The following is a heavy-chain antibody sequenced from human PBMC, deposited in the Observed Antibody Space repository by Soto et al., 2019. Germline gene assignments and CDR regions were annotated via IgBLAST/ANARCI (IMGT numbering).Heavy chain of an antibody. CDR3: ARAMVRGVITESFDY. J-gene: IGHJ4*02. D-gene: IGHD3-10*01. V-gene: IGHV1-69*02. Sequence: QVQLVQSGAEVKKPGSSVKVSCKASGGTFSSYTISWVRQAPGQGLEWMGRIIPILGIANYAQKFQGRVTITADKSTRTAYMELSSLRSEDTAVYYCARAMVRGVITESFDYWGQGTLVTVSS. CDR2: IIPILGIA. CDR1: GGTFSSYT.